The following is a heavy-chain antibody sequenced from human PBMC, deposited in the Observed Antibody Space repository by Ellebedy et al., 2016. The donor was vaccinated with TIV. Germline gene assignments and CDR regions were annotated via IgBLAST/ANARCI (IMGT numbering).Heavy chain of an antibody. CDR2: INHSGST. CDR1: GGSFSGYY. Sequence: SETLSLXXAVYGGSFSGYYWSWIRQPPGKGLEWIGEINHSGSTNYNPSLKSRVTISVDTSKNQFSLKLSSVTAADTAVYYCARGSSRKLAAAGRGARYGMDVWGQGTTVTVSS. V-gene: IGHV4-34*01. D-gene: IGHD6-13*01. J-gene: IGHJ6*02. CDR3: ARGSSRKLAAAGRGARYGMDV.